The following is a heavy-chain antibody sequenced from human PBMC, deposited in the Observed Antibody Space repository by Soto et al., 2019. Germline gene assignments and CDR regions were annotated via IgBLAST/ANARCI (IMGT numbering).Heavy chain of an antibody. Sequence: GGSLRLSCAASGFTFSSYAMSWVRQAPGKGLEWVSAISGSGGSTYYADSVKGRFTISRDNSKNTLYLQMNSLRGEDTAVYYCAKDLRRFGELFHRPTETLFDYWGQGTLVTVSS. CDR2: ISGSGGST. V-gene: IGHV3-23*01. CDR3: AKDLRRFGELFHRPTETLFDY. D-gene: IGHD3-10*01. J-gene: IGHJ4*02. CDR1: GFTFSSYA.